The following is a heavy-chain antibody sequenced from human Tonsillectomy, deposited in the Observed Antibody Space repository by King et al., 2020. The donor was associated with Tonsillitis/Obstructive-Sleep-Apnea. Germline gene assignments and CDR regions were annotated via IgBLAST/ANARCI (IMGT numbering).Heavy chain of an antibody. D-gene: IGHD6-13*01. CDR3: SCYISNSGDYSYYYLDF. CDR2: MSYDGNNK. Sequence: VQLVESGGGVVQPGRSLRLSCAASGFTFSSYAMHWVRQAPGKGLEWVALMSYDGNNKYYADSVKGRFTISRENSKNTLYLQMNSLRTEDTAVYYCSCYISNSGDYSYYYLDFWGQGTTVTVSS. J-gene: IGHJ6*03. CDR1: GFTFSSYA. V-gene: IGHV3-30*01.